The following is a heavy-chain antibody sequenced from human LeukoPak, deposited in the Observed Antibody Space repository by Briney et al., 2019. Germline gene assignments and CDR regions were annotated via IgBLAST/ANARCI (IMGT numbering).Heavy chain of an antibody. CDR2: INPNSGGT. Sequence: ASVKVSCKASGYTFTGYYMHWVRQAPGQGLEWMGWINPNSGGTNYAQKVQGRVTMTRDTSISTAYMELSRLRSDDTAVYYCARMYSSSWYPYYYYGMDVWGQGTTVTVSS. CDR3: ARMYSSSWYPYYYYGMDV. V-gene: IGHV1-2*02. CDR1: GYTFTGYY. D-gene: IGHD6-13*01. J-gene: IGHJ6*02.